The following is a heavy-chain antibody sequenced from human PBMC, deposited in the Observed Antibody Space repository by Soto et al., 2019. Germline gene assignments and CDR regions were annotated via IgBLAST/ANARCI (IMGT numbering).Heavy chain of an antibody. V-gene: IGHV4-39*01. CDR1: GCAISNSRCH. Sequence: SDSLSHTYSNSGCAISNSRCHWCWNLHPPGKRLEWIASIKYSGTTFYNPSLKSRVTLSVDTSKNQFALKLSSVTAAETAVYYCARHGITGSYYDAFDIWGQGTMVTVS. CDR2: IKYSGTT. CDR3: ARHGITGSYYDAFDI. D-gene: IGHD1-26*01. J-gene: IGHJ3*02.